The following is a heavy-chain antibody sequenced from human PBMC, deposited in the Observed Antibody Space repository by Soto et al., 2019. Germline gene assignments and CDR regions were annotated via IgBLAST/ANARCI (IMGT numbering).Heavy chain of an antibody. CDR2: IYYRGST. V-gene: IGHV4-39*01. CDR3: ASRVVTIFGVVTRDDAFDI. Sequence: QLQLQESGPGLVKPSETLSLTCTVSGGSISSSSYYWGWIRQPPGKGLEWIGSIYYRGSTYYNPSLKSRVTISVDTSKNQFSLKLSSVTAADTAVYYCASRVVTIFGVVTRDDAFDIWGQGTMVTVSS. D-gene: IGHD3-3*01. CDR1: GGSISSSSYY. J-gene: IGHJ3*02.